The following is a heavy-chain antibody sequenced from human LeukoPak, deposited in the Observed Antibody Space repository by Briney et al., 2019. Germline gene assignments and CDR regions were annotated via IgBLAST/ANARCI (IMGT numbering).Heavy chain of an antibody. CDR1: GYTFTSYA. CDR2: INAGNGNT. D-gene: IGHD6-19*01. J-gene: IGHJ4*02. Sequence: GASVKVSCKASGYTFTSYAMHWVRQAPGQRLEWMGWINAGNGNTKYSQKFQGRVTITRDTSASTAYMELSSLRSDDTAVYYCARGATYISGHHDAWGQGTLVTVSS. CDR3: ARGATYISGHHDA. V-gene: IGHV1-3*01.